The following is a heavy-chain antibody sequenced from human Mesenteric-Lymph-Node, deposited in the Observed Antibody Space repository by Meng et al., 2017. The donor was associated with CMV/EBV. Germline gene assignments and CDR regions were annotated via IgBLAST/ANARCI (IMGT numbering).Heavy chain of an antibody. D-gene: IGHD3-3*01. V-gene: IGHV4-39*07. J-gene: IGHJ4*02. CDR1: GGSISSSSYY. CDR3: ARDRDDFWSGYHDS. CDR2: VYYNGIP. Sequence: SGGSISSSSYYWAWIRQPPGKGLEWVGSVYYNGIPYYNPSLKSRVTISVNTSKNQFSLRLSSVTAADTAVYYCARDRDDFWSGYHDSWGQGMLVTVSS.